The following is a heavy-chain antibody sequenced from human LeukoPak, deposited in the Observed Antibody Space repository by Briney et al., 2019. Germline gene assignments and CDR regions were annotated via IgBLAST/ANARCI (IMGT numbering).Heavy chain of an antibody. V-gene: IGHV3-48*01. J-gene: IGHJ4*02. D-gene: IGHD7-27*01. CDR1: GFTFSSYS. CDR2: ISSSSGTI. CDR3: ARDYTGGWNDY. Sequence: PGGSLRLSCAASGFTFSSYSMNWVRQAPGKGLEWVSYISSSSGTIYYADSVKGRFTISRDNAKNSLYLQMTSLRAEDTAVYYCARDYTGGWNDYWGQGTLVTVSS.